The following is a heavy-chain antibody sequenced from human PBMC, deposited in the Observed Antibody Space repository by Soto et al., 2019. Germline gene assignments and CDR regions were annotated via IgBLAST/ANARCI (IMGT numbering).Heavy chain of an antibody. D-gene: IGHD4-17*01. V-gene: IGHV4-30-2*01. CDR2: IYHSGST. J-gene: IGHJ4*02. CDR3: ARDRGYGDHHYFDY. Sequence: PSETLSLTYGVSGGSISSGGYSWIWIRHPPGKGLEWIGYIYHSGSTYYNPSLKSRVTISVDRSKNQFSLKLSSVTAADTAVYYCARDRGYGDHHYFDYWGQGTLVTVSS. CDR1: GGSISSGGYS.